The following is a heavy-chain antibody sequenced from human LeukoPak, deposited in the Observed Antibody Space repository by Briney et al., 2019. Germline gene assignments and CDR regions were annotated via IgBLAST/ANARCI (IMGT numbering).Heavy chain of an antibody. V-gene: IGHV3-33*01. J-gene: IGHJ4*02. Sequence: GRSLRLSCAASGFTFSSYGMHWVRQAPGKGLEWVAVIWYDGSNKYYADSVKGRFTISRDNSKNTLYLQMNSLRAEDTAVYYCARERSYSSSDFDNSGPGTPGTVSS. CDR2: IWYDGSNK. CDR1: GFTFSSYG. D-gene: IGHD6-6*01. CDR3: ARERSYSSSDFDN.